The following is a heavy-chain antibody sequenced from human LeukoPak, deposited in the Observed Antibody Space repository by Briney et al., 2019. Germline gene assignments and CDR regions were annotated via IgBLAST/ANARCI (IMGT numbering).Heavy chain of an antibody. CDR2: IIPIFGTA. Sequence: GASVKVSCKASGGTFSSYAISWVRQAPGQGLEWMGGIIPIFGTANYAQKFQGRVTITADESTSTAYMELSSLRSEDTAVYYCARGRWWADRLPRTRELLYYYGMDVWGQGTTVTVSS. J-gene: IGHJ6*02. V-gene: IGHV1-69*13. CDR1: GGTFSSYA. CDR3: ARGRWWADRLPRTRELLYYYGMDV. D-gene: IGHD2-15*01.